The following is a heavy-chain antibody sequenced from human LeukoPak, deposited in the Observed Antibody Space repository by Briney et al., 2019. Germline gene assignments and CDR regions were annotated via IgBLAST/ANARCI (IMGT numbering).Heavy chain of an antibody. CDR1: VFTFSSYG. CDR3: AKAGGGSYRVAYFDY. V-gene: IGHV3-30*18. D-gene: IGHD1-26*01. Sequence: PGWSLTLSCPSSVFTFSSYGMHEVRQPPCKGLDGVAVISYDGSNKYYADSVKCRFTISRDNSKNTLYLQMNSLRAEDTAVYYCAKAGGGSYRVAYFDYWGQGTLVTVSS. CDR2: ISYDGSNK. J-gene: IGHJ4*02.